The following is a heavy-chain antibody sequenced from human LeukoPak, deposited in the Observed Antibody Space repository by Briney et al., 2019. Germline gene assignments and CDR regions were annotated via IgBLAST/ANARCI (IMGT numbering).Heavy chain of an antibody. CDR2: IIPIFGTA. CDR1: GGTFSSYA. J-gene: IGHJ4*02. D-gene: IGHD6-19*01. V-gene: IGHV1-69*13. Sequence: GASVKVSCKASGGTFSSYAISWVRQATGQGLEWMGGIIPIFGTANYAQKFQGRVTITADESTSTAYMELSSLRSEDTAVYYCARDAEGSGWYSVDYWGQGTLVTVSS. CDR3: ARDAEGSGWYSVDY.